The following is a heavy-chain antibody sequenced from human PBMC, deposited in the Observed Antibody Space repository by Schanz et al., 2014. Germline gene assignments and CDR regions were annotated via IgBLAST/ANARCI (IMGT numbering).Heavy chain of an antibody. CDR3: ARESSNDIVLVPGAVFDH. D-gene: IGHD2-2*01. J-gene: IGHJ4*02. Sequence: VQLMESGGGVVQPGRSLRLSCAASGFTFSSYGMNWLRQAPGKGLEWVAFVPFDGSQKFYADSVKGRFTISRDNSKNTVYLQMNSLRPGDTAVYYCARESSNDIVLVPGAVFDHWGQGILVTVSS. V-gene: IGHV3-30*19. CDR1: GFTFSSYG. CDR2: VPFDGSQK.